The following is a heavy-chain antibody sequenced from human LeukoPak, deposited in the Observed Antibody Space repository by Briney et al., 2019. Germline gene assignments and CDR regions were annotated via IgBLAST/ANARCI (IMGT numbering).Heavy chain of an antibody. CDR1: GFTFSDYS. D-gene: IGHD3-10*01. J-gene: IGHJ4*02. CDR3: AREVTYYGSGTRHY. CDR2: ITSSGTYI. V-gene: IGHV3-21*01. Sequence: GESLRLSCAASGFTFSDYSMNWVRQAPGKGLEWVSSITSSGTYIYYADSVKGRFTISRDNAKNSLYLQMNSLRAEDTAVYYRAREVTYYGSGTRHYWGQGTLVTVSS.